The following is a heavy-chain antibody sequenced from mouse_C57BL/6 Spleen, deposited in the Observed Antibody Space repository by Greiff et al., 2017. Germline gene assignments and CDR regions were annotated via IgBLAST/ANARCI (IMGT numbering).Heavy chain of an antibody. D-gene: IGHD1-1*02. CDR2: ISSGSSTI. Sequence: EVHLVESGGGLVKPGGSLKLSCAASGFTFSDYGMHWVRQAPEKGLEWVAYISSGSSTIYYADTVKGRFTISRDNAKNTLFLQMTSLRSEDTAMYYCARDGSYWYFDVWGTGTTVTVSS. J-gene: IGHJ1*03. V-gene: IGHV5-17*01. CDR3: ARDGSYWYFDV. CDR1: GFTFSDYG.